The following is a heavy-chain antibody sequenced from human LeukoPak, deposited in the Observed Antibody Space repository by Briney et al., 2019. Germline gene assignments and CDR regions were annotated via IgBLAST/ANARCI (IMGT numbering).Heavy chain of an antibody. CDR2: IRYDGSNK. CDR1: GFTFSSYS. CDR3: ASEALTGVGDSSGYYQYYFDY. Sequence: GESLRLSCAASGFTFSSYSMNWVRQAPGKGLEWVAFIRYDGSNKYYADSVKGRFTISRDNSKNTLYLQMNSLRAEDTAVYYCASEALTGVGDSSGYYQYYFDYWGQGTLVTVSS. D-gene: IGHD3-22*01. V-gene: IGHV3-33*08. J-gene: IGHJ4*02.